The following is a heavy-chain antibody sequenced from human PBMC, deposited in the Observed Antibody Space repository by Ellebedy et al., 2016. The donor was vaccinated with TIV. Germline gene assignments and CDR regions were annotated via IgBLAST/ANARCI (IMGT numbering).Heavy chain of an antibody. CDR2: ILSDGNTK. V-gene: IGHV3-33*08. D-gene: IGHD6-13*01. CDR1: GFTFSSYG. Sequence: GESLKISCAASGFTFSSYGMHWVRQAPGKGLEWVAYILSDGNTKYYRDSVKGRFTISRDNSKNTLYLQMNSLRVDDTAVYYCARTYSSPDYWGQGTLVTVSS. J-gene: IGHJ4*02. CDR3: ARTYSSPDY.